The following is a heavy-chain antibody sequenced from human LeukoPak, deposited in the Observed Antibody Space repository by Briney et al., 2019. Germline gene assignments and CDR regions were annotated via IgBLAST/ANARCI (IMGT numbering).Heavy chain of an antibody. CDR2: ISASNGNT. J-gene: IGHJ5*02. V-gene: IGHV1-18*01. D-gene: IGHD2-2*01. Sequence: GASVKVSCKASGYTFTSYGISWVRQAPGQGVEWMGWISASNGNTNYAQKLQGGATMTTDTSTSTAYMELRSLRSDDTAVYYCAKKLGYCSSTSCYDEPWGQGTLVAVSS. CDR1: GYTFTSYG. CDR3: AKKLGYCSSTSCYDEP.